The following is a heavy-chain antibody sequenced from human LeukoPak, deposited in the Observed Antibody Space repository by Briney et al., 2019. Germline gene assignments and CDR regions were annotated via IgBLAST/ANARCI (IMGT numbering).Heavy chain of an antibody. CDR1: GFTFSRYA. J-gene: IGHJ6*02. Sequence: PGRSLRLSCATSGFTFSRYAMQWLRQAPGKGLEWVAVIPSVGNLIFYADSVKGRFTISRDNSKNTVYLQMNSLRAEDTAVFYCAREKYDYALGALDVWGQGTTVSVSS. CDR3: AREKYDYALGALDV. V-gene: IGHV3-30*04. D-gene: IGHD4/OR15-4a*01. CDR2: IPSVGNLI.